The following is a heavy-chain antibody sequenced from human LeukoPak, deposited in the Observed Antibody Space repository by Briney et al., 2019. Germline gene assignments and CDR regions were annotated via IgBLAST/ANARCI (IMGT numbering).Heavy chain of an antibody. CDR3: ARENSGSYREFDY. D-gene: IGHD1-26*01. CDR2: IYYGGST. J-gene: IGHJ4*02. CDR1: GASISSASDY. Sequence: NTSETLSLTCAVSGASISSASDYWGWIRQPPGKGLEWLGSIYYGGSTYDNPSLRSRVTISVDTSKNQFSLKLTSVTAADTAVYYCARENSGSYREFDYWGQGTLVTVSS. V-gene: IGHV4-39*02.